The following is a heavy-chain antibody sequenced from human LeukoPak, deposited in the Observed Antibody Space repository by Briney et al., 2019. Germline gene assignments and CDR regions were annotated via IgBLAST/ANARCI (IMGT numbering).Heavy chain of an antibody. J-gene: IGHJ3*02. V-gene: IGHV3-30*18. D-gene: IGHD3-10*01. CDR1: GFTFSSYG. CDR2: ISYDGSNK. Sequence: GRSLRLSCAASGFTFSSYGMHWVRQAPGKGLEWVAVISYDGSNKYYADSVKGRFTISGDNSKNTLYLQMNSLRAEDTAVYYCAKELTMVRGVKGAFDIWGQGTMVTVSS. CDR3: AKELTMVRGVKGAFDI.